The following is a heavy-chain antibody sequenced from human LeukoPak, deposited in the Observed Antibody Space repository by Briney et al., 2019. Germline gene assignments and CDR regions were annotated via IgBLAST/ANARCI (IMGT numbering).Heavy chain of an antibody. J-gene: IGHJ3*02. V-gene: IGHV3-21*01. CDR3: ARPYMCTWEGLAFDI. CDR2: ISSTSSSI. Sequence: AGGSLRLSCAASGFTFSDYSMTWVRQAPGKGLEWDSIISSTSSSIYYVDSVKGRFTISRDNAKNSLYLQMNSLRDEDTAVYYCARPYMCTWEGLAFDIWGQGTLVTVSS. D-gene: IGHD1-26*01. CDR1: GFTFSDYS.